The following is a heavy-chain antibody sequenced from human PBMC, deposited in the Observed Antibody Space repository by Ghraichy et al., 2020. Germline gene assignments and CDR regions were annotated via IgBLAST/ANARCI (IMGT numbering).Heavy chain of an antibody. CDR3: ATGILGADYFFDY. Sequence: SETLSLTRTVSGDSISSYSWSWIRQPPGKGLEWIGYIYYSGSTKYNPSLKSRVTISADTSKNQVYLKVRSVTAADTAVYYCATGILGADYFFDYWGQGSLVTVSS. D-gene: IGHD1-26*01. V-gene: IGHV4-59*01. CDR2: IYYSGST. CDR1: GDSISSYS. J-gene: IGHJ4*02.